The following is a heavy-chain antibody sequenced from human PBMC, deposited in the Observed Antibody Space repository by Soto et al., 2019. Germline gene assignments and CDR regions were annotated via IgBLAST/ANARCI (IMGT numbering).Heavy chain of an antibody. D-gene: IGHD2-15*01. Sequence: ASVKVSCKASGYTFTSYGISWGRQAPGQGLEWMGWISAYNGNTNYAQKLQGRVTMTTDTSTSTAYMELRSLRSDDTAVYYCARDNCSGGSCYLDYWGQGTLVTVSS. CDR3: ARDNCSGGSCYLDY. CDR2: ISAYNGNT. CDR1: GYTFTSYG. J-gene: IGHJ4*02. V-gene: IGHV1-18*01.